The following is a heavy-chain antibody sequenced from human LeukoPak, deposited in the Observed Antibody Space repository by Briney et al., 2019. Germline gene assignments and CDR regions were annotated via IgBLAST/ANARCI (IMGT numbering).Heavy chain of an antibody. J-gene: IGHJ4*02. CDR2: IYYSGST. CDR3: ARDLSSAWFYY. CDR1: GGSISSSSYY. Sequence: SETLSLTCTVSGGSISSSSYYWDWIRQPPGKGLEWIGSIYYSGSTFYNPSLKSRVTISVDTSKNQFSLKLSSVTAADTAVYYCARDLSSAWFYYWGQGTLVTVSS. D-gene: IGHD6-25*01. V-gene: IGHV4-39*02.